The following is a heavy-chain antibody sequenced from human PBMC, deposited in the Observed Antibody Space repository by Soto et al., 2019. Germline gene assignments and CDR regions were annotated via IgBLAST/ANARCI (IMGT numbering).Heavy chain of an antibody. Sequence: PSDTLFLTCTVSGGSISYNSYYWGWIRQPPGEGLEWIGSIYYSGSTYYNPSLKSRVAMSVDTSKNQFSLRLSSVTAADTAVYYCAYSMYDMGPTHWGQGTLVTVSS. CDR1: GGSISYNSYY. CDR2: IYYSGST. V-gene: IGHV4-39*01. J-gene: IGHJ4*02. D-gene: IGHD2-8*01. CDR3: AYSMYDMGPTH.